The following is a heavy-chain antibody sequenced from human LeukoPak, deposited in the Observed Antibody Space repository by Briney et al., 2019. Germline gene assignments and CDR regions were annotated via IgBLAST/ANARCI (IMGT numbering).Heavy chain of an antibody. CDR2: IYTSGST. J-gene: IGHJ5*02. CDR1: GGSISSGSYY. V-gene: IGHV4-61*02. Sequence: PSETLSLTCTVSGGSISSGSYYWSWIRQPAGKGLEWIGRIYTSGSTNYNPSLKSRVTISVDTSKNQFSLKLSSVTAADTAVYYCARDLAYSSSSEWFDPWGQGTLVTVSS. CDR3: ARDLAYSSSSEWFDP. D-gene: IGHD6-6*01.